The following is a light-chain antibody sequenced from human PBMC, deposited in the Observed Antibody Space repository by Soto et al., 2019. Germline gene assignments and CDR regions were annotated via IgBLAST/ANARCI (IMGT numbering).Light chain of an antibody. CDR3: ATWDDSLNGPV. CDR2: SNN. CDR1: SSNIGSNT. Sequence: QSVLTQPPSASGTPVQRVTISCSGSSSNIGSNTVNWYQQLPGTAPKILVYSNNKRPSGVPDRFSGSKSGTSASLAISGLQSEDEADYHCATWDDSLNGPVFGGGTKLTVL. V-gene: IGLV1-44*01. J-gene: IGLJ3*02.